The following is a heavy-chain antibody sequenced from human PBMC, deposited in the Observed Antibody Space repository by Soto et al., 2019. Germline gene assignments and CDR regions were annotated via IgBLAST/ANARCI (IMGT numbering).Heavy chain of an antibody. V-gene: IGHV4-4*02. CDR1: GGCISRRNW. Sequence: SGTLALTFAVSGGCISRRNWCRWVRHPPGKGLEWIGEIYHSGSTNYHPSLKSRVTISVDKSKNQFSLKLTSLTAADTAVYYCARLITFDWLFFDNWGQGTPVTVSS. J-gene: IGHJ4*02. CDR2: IYHSGST. D-gene: IGHD3-9*01. CDR3: ARLITFDWLFFDN.